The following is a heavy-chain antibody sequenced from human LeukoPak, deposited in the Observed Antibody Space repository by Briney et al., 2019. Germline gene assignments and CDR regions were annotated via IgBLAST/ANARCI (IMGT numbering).Heavy chain of an antibody. CDR2: IYYSGST. J-gene: IGHJ4*02. V-gene: IGHV4-59*01. D-gene: IGHD6-13*01. Sequence: SETLSLTCTVSGGSISSYYWSWIRQPPGKGLEWIGYIYYSGSTDYNPSLKSRVTVSVDTSRNQFSLRLSSVTAADTAVYYCARVTGYMTEDFFDYWGQGTLVTVSS. CDR3: ARVTGYMTEDFFDY. CDR1: GGSISSYY.